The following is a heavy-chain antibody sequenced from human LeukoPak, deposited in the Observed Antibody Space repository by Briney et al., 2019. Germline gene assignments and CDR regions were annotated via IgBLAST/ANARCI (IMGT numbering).Heavy chain of an antibody. CDR3: AREESGGYFDY. V-gene: IGHV1-46*01. CDR2: SNPSGVGT. Sequence: GASVKVSCKASGYSFISFYIHWVRQAPGQGLEWMGVSNPSGVGTNYAQKFQGRVTMTRDTSTTTVYMELSSLRSEDTAVYYCAREESGGYFDYWGQGTLVTVSS. J-gene: IGHJ4*02. CDR1: GYSFISFY. D-gene: IGHD2-8*02.